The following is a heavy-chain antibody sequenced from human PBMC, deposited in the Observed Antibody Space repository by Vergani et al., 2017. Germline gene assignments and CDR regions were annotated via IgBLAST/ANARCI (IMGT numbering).Heavy chain of an antibody. CDR1: GDSVISTDYH. CDR2: MDYSGST. CDR3: ASKRGACRAAYCHSYDF. J-gene: IGHJ4*02. D-gene: IGHD2-15*01. V-gene: IGHV4-39*01. Sequence: QVQLQESGPGLVKPSELLSLTCPVSGDSVISTDYHWGWIRQPPGKGLEWIGRMDYSGSTSYNPYLESRISISFETPKNQFYLRLPSVTSADTAVYYCASKRGACRAAYCHSYDFWGPGTLVGVSS.